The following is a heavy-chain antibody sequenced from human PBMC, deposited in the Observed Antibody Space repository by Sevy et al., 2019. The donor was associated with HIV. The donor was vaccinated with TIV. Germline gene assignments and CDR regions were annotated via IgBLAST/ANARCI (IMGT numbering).Heavy chain of an antibody. CDR3: AILVXDHDFXXXXYXXXXX. D-gene: IGHD3-3*01. J-gene: IGHJ6*02. CDR2: IDYDENKR. V-gene: IGHV3-30*02. Sequence: GGSLRLSCGTSGFXFSNYGFHWVRQAPGKGLEWVAFIDYDENKRYYADSVKGRFTISRDNSKNTLYLQMNSLRPEDXAVFYCAILVXDHDFXXXXYXXXXXXGLGTTVTX. CDR1: GFXFSNYG.